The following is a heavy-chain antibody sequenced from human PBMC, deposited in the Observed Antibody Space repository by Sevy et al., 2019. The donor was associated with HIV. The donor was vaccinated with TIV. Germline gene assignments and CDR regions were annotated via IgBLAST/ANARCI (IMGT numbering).Heavy chain of an antibody. D-gene: IGHD3-10*01. Sequence: ETLSLTCTVSGGSFSSYYWSWIRQPPGKGLEWIGYIYYNGSTNSNPSLRGRVTISEHTSKNQLSLKLKSATTADTAMYYCARGKVLFDYWSQGTLVTVSS. CDR2: IYYNGST. CDR3: ARGKVLFDY. V-gene: IGHV4-59*01. J-gene: IGHJ4*02. CDR1: GGSFSSYY.